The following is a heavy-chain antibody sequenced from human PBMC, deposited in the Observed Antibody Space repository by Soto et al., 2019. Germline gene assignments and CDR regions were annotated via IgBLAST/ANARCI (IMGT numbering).Heavy chain of an antibody. CDR1: GFSFDNYA. J-gene: IGHJ4*02. D-gene: IGHD3-22*01. V-gene: IGHV3-23*01. Sequence: EVELLESGGVLQQPGGSLRLSCTTSGFSFDNYAMSWVRQAPGKGLEWLSAISGGGGGKYYADSVKGRFSVFRDNSKKTVYLQLNGLTIDDTAVYYCAKDVHYDSSGGLDYWGQGTLVTVSS. CDR3: AKDVHYDSSGGLDY. CDR2: ISGGGGGK.